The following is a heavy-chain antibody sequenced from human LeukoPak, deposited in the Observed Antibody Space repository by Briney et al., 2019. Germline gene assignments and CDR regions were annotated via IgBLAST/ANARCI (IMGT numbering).Heavy chain of an antibody. Sequence: ASVKVSCKASGGTFSSYAISWVRQAPGQGLEWMGIINPSGGSTSYAQKFQGRVTMTRDTSTSTVYMELSSLRSEDTAVYYCATRYSSGWDLGYWGQGTLVTVSS. V-gene: IGHV1-46*01. CDR2: INPSGGST. CDR3: ATRYSSGWDLGY. J-gene: IGHJ4*02. CDR1: GGTFSSYA. D-gene: IGHD6-19*01.